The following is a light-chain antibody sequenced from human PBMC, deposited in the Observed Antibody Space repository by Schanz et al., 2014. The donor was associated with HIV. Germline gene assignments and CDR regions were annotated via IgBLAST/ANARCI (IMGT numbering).Light chain of an antibody. CDR1: QTVLYSSHNKNY. V-gene: IGKV4-1*01. J-gene: IGKJ1*01. CDR2: WAS. Sequence: DIVMTQSPDSLAVSLGERATINCKSSQTVLYSSHNKNYLAWYQQKSGQPPKLLIYWASSRESGVPDRFSGTGSGTDFTLTISSLEPEDFAVYYCQQYSSSPRTFGQGTKVEI. CDR3: QQYSSSPRT.